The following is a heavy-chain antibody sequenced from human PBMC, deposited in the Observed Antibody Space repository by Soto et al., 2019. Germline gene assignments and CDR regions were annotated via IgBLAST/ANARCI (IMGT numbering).Heavy chain of an antibody. CDR2: ISYDGSNK. CDR3: AREAISRKWEPHRCFDY. V-gene: IGHV3-30-3*01. D-gene: IGHD1-26*01. CDR1: GFTFSSYA. J-gene: IGHJ4*02. Sequence: QVQLVESGGGVVQPGRSLRLSCAASGFTFSSYAMHWVRQAPGKGLEWVAVISYDGSNKYYADSVKGRFTISRDNSKNTLYLQMNSRRAEETAVYYCAREAISRKWEPHRCFDYWGQGTMVTVSS.